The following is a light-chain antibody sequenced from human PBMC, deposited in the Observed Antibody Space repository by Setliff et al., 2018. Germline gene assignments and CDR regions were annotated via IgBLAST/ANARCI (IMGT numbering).Light chain of an antibody. CDR2: XXX. V-gene: IGLV2-14*01. J-gene: IGLJ1*01. CDR3: TSYTASFTYV. CDR1: SSDVGGYNY. Sequence: QSVLTQPASVSGSPGQSITISCTGTSSDVGGYNYXXXXXXXXXXXXXXXXXXXXXXXXGVSNRFSGSKSGNTASLTISGLQAEDEADYYCTSYTASFTYVFGTGTKGTVL.